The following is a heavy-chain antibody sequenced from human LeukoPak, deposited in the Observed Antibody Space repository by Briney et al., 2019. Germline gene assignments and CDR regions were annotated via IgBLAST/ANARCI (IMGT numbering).Heavy chain of an antibody. Sequence: GGSLRLSCAASGFTFSSYGMHWVRQAPGKGLEWVAVISYDGSNKYYADSVKGRFTISRDNSKDTLYLQMNSLRAEDTAVYYCAKGVTAYLDYWGQGTLVTVSS. D-gene: IGHD5-18*01. J-gene: IGHJ4*02. V-gene: IGHV3-30*18. CDR3: AKGVTAYLDY. CDR2: ISYDGSNK. CDR1: GFTFSSYG.